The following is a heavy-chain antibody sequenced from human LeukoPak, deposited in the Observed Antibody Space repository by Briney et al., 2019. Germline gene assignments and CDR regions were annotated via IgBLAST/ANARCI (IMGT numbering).Heavy chain of an antibody. CDR2: IYYSGST. D-gene: IGHD6-13*01. V-gene: IGHV4-59*02. Sequence: SETLSLTCTVSGGSVSSYYWSWIRQPPGKGLEWIGYIYYSGSTNYNPSLKSRVTISVDTSKNQFSLKLSSVTAADTAVYYCARGSTYSSSVNWFDPWGQGTLVTVSS. CDR3: ARGSTYSSSVNWFDP. CDR1: GGSVSSYY. J-gene: IGHJ5*02.